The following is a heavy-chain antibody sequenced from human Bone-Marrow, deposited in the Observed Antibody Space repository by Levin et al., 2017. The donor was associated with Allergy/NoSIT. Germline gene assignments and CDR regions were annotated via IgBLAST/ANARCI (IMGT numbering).Heavy chain of an antibody. Sequence: GGSLRLSCVVSGLTVSSSYMAWVRQAPGKGLEWVSLIFSDGTTYYAASVKGRFTISRDNSKNTLYLQMSSLSAEDTAVYYCARDGSGYGELDYWGQGTLVTVSS. CDR3: ARDGSGYGELDY. J-gene: IGHJ4*02. V-gene: IGHV3-53*01. D-gene: IGHD5-12*01. CDR2: IFSDGTT. CDR1: GLTVSSSY.